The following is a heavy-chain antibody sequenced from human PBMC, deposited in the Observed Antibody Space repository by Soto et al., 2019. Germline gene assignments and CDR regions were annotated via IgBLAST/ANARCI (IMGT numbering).Heavy chain of an antibody. V-gene: IGHV4-39*01. CDR2: IYYSGST. CDR1: GGSISSSSYY. D-gene: IGHD4-17*01. Sequence: SETLSVTCTVSGGSISSSSYYWGWIRQPPGKGLEWIGSIYYSGSTYYNPSLKSRVTISVDTSKNQFSLKLSSVTAADTAVYYCARRYGYYFDYWGQGTLVTVSS. J-gene: IGHJ4*02. CDR3: ARRYGYYFDY.